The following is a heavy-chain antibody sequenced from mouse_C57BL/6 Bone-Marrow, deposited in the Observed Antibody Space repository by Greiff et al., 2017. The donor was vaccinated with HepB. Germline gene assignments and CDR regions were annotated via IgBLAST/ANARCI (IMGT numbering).Heavy chain of an antibody. CDR2: ISNLAYSI. D-gene: IGHD1-1*01. V-gene: IGHV5-15*01. CDR3: ARDGGSSLDY. J-gene: IGHJ2*01. Sequence: EVKLVESGGGLVQPGGSLKISCAASGFTFSDYGMAWVRQAPRKGPEWVAFISNLAYSIYYADTVTGRFTISRENAKNTLYLEMSSLRSEDTAMYYCARDGGSSLDYWGQGTTLTVSS. CDR1: GFTFSDYG.